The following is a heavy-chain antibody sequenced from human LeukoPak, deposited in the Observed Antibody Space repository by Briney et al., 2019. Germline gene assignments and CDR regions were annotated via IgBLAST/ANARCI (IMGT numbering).Heavy chain of an antibody. CDR3: AREVDTAMVSQDY. Sequence: GGSLRLSCAASGFTFSSYSMNWVRQAPGKGLEWVSSISSSSSCIYYADSVKGRFTISRDNAKNSLYLQMNSLRAEDTAVYYCAREVDTAMVSQDYWGQGTLVTVSS. D-gene: IGHD5-18*01. CDR2: ISSSSSCI. J-gene: IGHJ4*02. V-gene: IGHV3-21*01. CDR1: GFTFSSYS.